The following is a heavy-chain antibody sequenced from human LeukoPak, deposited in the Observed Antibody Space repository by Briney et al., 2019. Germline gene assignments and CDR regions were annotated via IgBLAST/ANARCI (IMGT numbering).Heavy chain of an antibody. V-gene: IGHV3-33*01. D-gene: IGHD2-15*01. CDR3: ARGQHSPDY. CDR1: GFMFRTYG. Sequence: PGGSLRLSCAASGFMFRTYGMQWVRQAPGKGLEWVAVIRYDGTNKYYIDSVKGRFTISRDNSKNTLYLQMNSLRAEDTAVYFCARGQHSPDYWGQGTLVTVSS. J-gene: IGHJ4*02. CDR2: IRYDGTNK.